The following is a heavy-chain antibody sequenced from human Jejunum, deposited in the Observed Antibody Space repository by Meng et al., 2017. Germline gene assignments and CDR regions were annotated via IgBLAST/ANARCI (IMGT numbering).Heavy chain of an antibody. J-gene: IGHJ4*02. CDR1: GGYINKENW. CDR3: VRGEFAMLARFDF. D-gene: IGHD2-2*01. CDR2: IYNGGNT. Sequence: QVQLQESGPGLVKPSGTLSLTCAVAGGYINKENWWSWVRQSPGRGLEWMGEIYNGGNTNYNPSLNRRVTMSVDESTNQMSLKLTSVTAADTAVYYCVRGEFAMLARFDFWGQGILVTVSS. V-gene: IGHV4-4*02.